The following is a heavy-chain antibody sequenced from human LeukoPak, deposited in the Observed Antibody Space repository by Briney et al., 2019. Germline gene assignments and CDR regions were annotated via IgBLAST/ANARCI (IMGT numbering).Heavy chain of an antibody. V-gene: IGHV1-8*01. D-gene: IGHD3-22*01. Sequence: GASVKVSCKASGYTFTSYDINWVRQAPGQGLEWMGWMNPNSCNTGYAQKFQGRVTMTRNTSISTAYMELSSLRSEDTAVYYCARADYYDSSGPPPFDYWGQGTLVTVSS. CDR1: GYTFTSYD. J-gene: IGHJ4*02. CDR3: ARADYYDSSGPPPFDY. CDR2: MNPNSCNT.